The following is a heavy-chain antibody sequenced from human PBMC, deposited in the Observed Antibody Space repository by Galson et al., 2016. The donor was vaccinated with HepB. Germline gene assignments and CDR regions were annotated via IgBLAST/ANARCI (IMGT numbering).Heavy chain of an antibody. CDR3: ARGLGAPGCS. J-gene: IGHJ5*02. Sequence: EILSLTCNVSGFSISFGYYWGWIRQPPGKGLEWVGSIHNSGTTYSNPSLESRVTISVDTSQNQFSLRLSSVTAADTAVYYCARGLGAPGCSWGQGTLVTVSS. CDR1: GFSISFGYY. V-gene: IGHV4-38-2*02. D-gene: IGHD3-16*01. CDR2: IHNSGTT.